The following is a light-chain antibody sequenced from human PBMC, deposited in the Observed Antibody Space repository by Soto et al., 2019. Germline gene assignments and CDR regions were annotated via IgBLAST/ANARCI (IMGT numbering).Light chain of an antibody. CDR1: QDISDF. CDR2: AAS. CDR3: QQYNSF. J-gene: IGKJ3*01. V-gene: IGKV1-17*03. Sequence: DIQMTQSPSPLSASVGDRVTITCRASQDISDFLAWYQQKPGQVPNLLIYAASTLKSGVPSRFSGSGSGTEFTLTISSLQPEDFATYYCQQYNSFFGPGTKVDIK.